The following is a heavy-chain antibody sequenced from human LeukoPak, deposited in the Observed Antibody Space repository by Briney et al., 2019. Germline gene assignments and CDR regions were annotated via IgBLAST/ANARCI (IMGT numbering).Heavy chain of an antibody. J-gene: IGHJ5*02. CDR2: MYYIGST. Sequence: SETLSLTCTVSGGSISSSSYYWGWIRQSPGKGLEWIGSMYYIGSTYYNPSLKSRVTISVDTSKHQFSLKLRSVTAADTAVYYCARVTSRLGWFDPWGQGTLVTVSS. CDR1: GGSISSSSYY. D-gene: IGHD1-14*01. V-gene: IGHV4-39*07. CDR3: ARVTSRLGWFDP.